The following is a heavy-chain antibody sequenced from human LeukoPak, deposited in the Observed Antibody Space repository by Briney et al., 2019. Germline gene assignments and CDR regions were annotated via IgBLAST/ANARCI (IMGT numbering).Heavy chain of an antibody. CDR1: GGSFSGYY. J-gene: IGHJ6*03. Sequence: PSETLSLTCAVYGGSFSGYYWSWIRQPPGKGLEWIGEINHSGSTNYNSSLKSRVTISVDTSKNQFSLKLSSVTAADTAVYYCARGRGGGNSGVRGYYYMDVWGKGTTVTVSS. D-gene: IGHD4-23*01. CDR2: INHSGST. V-gene: IGHV4-34*01. CDR3: ARGRGGGNSGVRGYYYMDV.